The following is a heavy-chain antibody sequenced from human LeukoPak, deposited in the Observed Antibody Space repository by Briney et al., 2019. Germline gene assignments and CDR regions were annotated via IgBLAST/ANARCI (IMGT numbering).Heavy chain of an antibody. CDR1: GYNFPTYW. CDR3: ARLGYCSGGYCYTVDH. J-gene: IGHJ4*02. Sequence: GESLKISCKGSGYNFPTYWIGWVRQMPGKGLEWMGIIYPGDSDTRYSPSFQGQVTISADKSISTAYLQWSSLKAPDTAIYYCARLGYCSGGYCYTVDHWGQGTLVTVSS. D-gene: IGHD2-15*01. CDR2: IYPGDSDT. V-gene: IGHV5-51*01.